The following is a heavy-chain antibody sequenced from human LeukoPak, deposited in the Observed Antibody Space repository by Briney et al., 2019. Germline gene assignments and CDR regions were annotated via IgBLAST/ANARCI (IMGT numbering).Heavy chain of an antibody. CDR2: ISWNSGSI. D-gene: IGHD2-2*01. CDR1: GFTFDDYA. V-gene: IGHV3-9*01. Sequence: PGGSLRLSCAASGFTFDDYAMHWVRQAPGKGLEWVSGISWNSGSIGYADSVKGRFTISRDNAKNSLYLQMNSLRAEDTALYYCAKGSGYCSSTSCPNSHAFDFWGQGTMVTVSS. CDR3: AKGSGYCSSTSCPNSHAFDF. J-gene: IGHJ3*01.